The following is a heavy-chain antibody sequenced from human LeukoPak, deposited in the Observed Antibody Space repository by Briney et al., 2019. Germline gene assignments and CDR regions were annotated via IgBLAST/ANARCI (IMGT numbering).Heavy chain of an antibody. Sequence: GGSLKIYLKGSGYSFTSYWIDWVRQMSGKSLEWMGIMYPGDSDTRYSPSFQGQVTILADKSISTAYLQWSSLKASDTAMYYCARHGNLYGSGSSAFDIWGQGTMVTVSS. CDR3: ARHGNLYGSGSSAFDI. CDR1: GYSFTSYW. J-gene: IGHJ3*02. V-gene: IGHV5-51*01. D-gene: IGHD3-10*01. CDR2: MYPGDSDT.